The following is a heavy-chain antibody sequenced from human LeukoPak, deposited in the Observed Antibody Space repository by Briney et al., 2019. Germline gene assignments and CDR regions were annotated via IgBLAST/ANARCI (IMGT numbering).Heavy chain of an antibody. CDR2: NSSNGGST. J-gene: IGHJ4*02. D-gene: IGHD6-13*01. CDR3: AKERGQQLVYYFDY. CDR1: GFTFSSYA. V-gene: IGHV3-64*01. Sequence: GGSLRLSCAASGFTFSSYAMHWVRQAPGKGLEYVSANSSNGGSTYYANSVKGRFTISRDNSKNTLYLQMGSLRAEDMAVYYCAKERGQQLVYYFDYWGQGTLVTVSS.